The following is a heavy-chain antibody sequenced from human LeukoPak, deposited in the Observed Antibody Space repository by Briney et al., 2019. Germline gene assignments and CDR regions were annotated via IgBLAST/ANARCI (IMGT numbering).Heavy chain of an antibody. CDR3: ARSPVCSGGSCPNDY. J-gene: IGHJ4*02. CDR1: GVTFSSYA. V-gene: IGHV3-30-3*01. CDR2: ISYDGSNK. D-gene: IGHD2-15*01. Sequence: GGSLRLSCAASGVTFSSYAMHWVRQAPGKGLEWVAVISYDGSNKYYADPVKGRFTISRDNSKNTLYLQMNSLRAEDTAVYYCARSPVCSGGSCPNDYWGQGTLVTVSS.